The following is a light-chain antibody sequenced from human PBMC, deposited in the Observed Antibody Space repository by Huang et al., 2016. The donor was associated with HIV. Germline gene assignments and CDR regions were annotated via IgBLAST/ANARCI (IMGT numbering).Light chain of an antibody. CDR1: QSVSSSY. J-gene: IGKJ3*01. V-gene: IGKV3-20*01. CDR3: QQYDTSLFT. CDR2: GAS. Sequence: EIVLTQSPGTLSLSPGERATLSCRASQSVSSSYLAWYQQSRGQPPRLLIYGASNRATGIPDRFSGSGSGTDFTLTISRLEPEDFAVYYCQQYDTSLFTFGPGTKVDIK.